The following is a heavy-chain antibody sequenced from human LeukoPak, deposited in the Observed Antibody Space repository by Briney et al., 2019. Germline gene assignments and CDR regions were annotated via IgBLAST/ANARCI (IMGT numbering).Heavy chain of an antibody. CDR2: ISGSGGST. J-gene: IGHJ4*02. V-gene: IGHV3-23*01. D-gene: IGHD3-10*01. CDR3: ARVVPPTDYGSGSYFWDPYYFDY. CDR1: GFTFNRRG. Sequence: GGSLRLSCAASGFTFNRRGMHWVRQAPGKGLEWVSAISGSGGSTYYADSVKGRFTISRDNSKNTLYLQMNSLRAEDTAVYYCARVVPPTDYGSGSYFWDPYYFDYWGQGTLVTVSS.